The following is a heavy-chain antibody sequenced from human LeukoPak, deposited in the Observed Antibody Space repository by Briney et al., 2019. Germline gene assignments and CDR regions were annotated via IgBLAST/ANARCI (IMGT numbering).Heavy chain of an antibody. J-gene: IGHJ4*02. V-gene: IGHV3-74*01. Sequence: GGSLRLSCAASGFTFSSYWMHWVRQAPGKGLVWVSRINSDGSTTTYADSVKGRFTISRDNAKNTLYLQMNSLRAEDTSVYYCARERGGLSSTWFFTPDYWGQGTLVTVSS. CDR3: ARERGGLSSTWFFTPDY. CDR1: GFTFSSYW. D-gene: IGHD6-13*01. CDR2: INSDGSTT.